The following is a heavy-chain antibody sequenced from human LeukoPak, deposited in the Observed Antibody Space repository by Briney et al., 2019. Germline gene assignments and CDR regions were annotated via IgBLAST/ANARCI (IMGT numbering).Heavy chain of an antibody. CDR1: GYTSTGYY. Sequence: ASVKVSCKASGYTSTGYYMHWVRQAPGQGLEWMGRINPNSGGTNYAPKFQGRVTMTRDTSISTAYMELSRLRSDDTAVYYCASGGGYSTNGVCPEIWGQGTMVTVSS. V-gene: IGHV1-2*06. J-gene: IGHJ3*02. CDR2: INPNSGGT. CDR3: ASGGGYSTNGVCPEI. D-gene: IGHD2-8*01.